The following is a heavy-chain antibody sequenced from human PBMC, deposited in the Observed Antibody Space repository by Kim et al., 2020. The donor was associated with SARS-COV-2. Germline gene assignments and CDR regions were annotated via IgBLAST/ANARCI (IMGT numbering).Heavy chain of an antibody. CDR2: ISYDGSNK. Sequence: GGSLRLSCAASGFTFSSYAMHWVRQAPGKGLEWVAVISYDGSNKYYADSVKGRFTISRDNSKNTLYLQMNSLRAEDTAVYYCARETFQAAMVRRVYYFDYWGQGTLVTVSS. CDR1: GFTFSSYA. CDR3: ARETFQAAMVRRVYYFDY. J-gene: IGHJ4*02. D-gene: IGHD5-18*01. V-gene: IGHV3-30-3*01.